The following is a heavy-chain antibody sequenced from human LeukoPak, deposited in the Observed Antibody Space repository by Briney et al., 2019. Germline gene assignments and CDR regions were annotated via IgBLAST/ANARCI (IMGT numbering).Heavy chain of an antibody. CDR3: ARGLTYFYDSSGYYYLD. Sequence: KPSETLSLTCTVSGGSISSSSYYWGWIRQPPGKGLEWIGYIYYSGSTNYNPSLKSRVNTSLDTSKNQFSLRLSSVTAADTAVYYCARGLTYFYDSSGYYYLDWGQGTLVTVSS. CDR1: GGSISSSSYY. D-gene: IGHD3-22*01. J-gene: IGHJ4*02. CDR2: IYYSGST. V-gene: IGHV4-61*05.